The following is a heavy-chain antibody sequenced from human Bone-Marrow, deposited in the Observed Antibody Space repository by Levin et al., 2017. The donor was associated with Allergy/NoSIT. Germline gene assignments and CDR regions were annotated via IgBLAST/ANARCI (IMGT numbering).Heavy chain of an antibody. D-gene: IGHD3-10*01. V-gene: IGHV3-21*01. Sequence: GESLKISCAASGFTFSSYSMNWVRQAPGKGLEWVSSISSSSSYIYYADSVKGRFTISRDNAKNSLYLQMNSLRAEDTAVYYCARGLNGDSAFDIWGQGTMVTVSS. CDR3: ARGLNGDSAFDI. CDR2: ISSSSSYI. CDR1: GFTFSSYS. J-gene: IGHJ3*02.